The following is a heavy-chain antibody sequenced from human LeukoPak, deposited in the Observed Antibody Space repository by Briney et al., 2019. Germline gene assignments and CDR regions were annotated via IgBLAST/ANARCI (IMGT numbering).Heavy chain of an antibody. J-gene: IGHJ4*02. CDR2: ISYDGSNK. CDR1: GFTFGRYW. CDR3: AKNHYDYVWGSYRYQATFDY. Sequence: GGSLRLSCAASGFTFGRYWMSWVRQAPGKGLEWVAVISYDGSNKYYADSVKGRFTISRDNSKNTLYLQMNSLRAEDTAVYYCAKNHYDYVWGSYRYQATFDYWGQGTLVTVSS. V-gene: IGHV3-30*18. D-gene: IGHD3-16*02.